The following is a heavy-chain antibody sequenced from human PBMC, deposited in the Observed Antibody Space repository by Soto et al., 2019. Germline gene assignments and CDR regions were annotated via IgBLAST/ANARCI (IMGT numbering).Heavy chain of an antibody. J-gene: IGHJ4*02. CDR1: GFTFNTYS. CDR2: IWYDGTQK. CDR3: ARDGGSTLTGLWNFDS. V-gene: IGHV3-33*01. D-gene: IGHD4-17*01. Sequence: QVQLEESGGGVVQPGRSLRLSCAASGFTFNTYSMHWVRQPPGKGLEWLAAIWYDGTQKYYADSVKGRFIISRDNSQKTLSLEMNSRSAEDTAVYYGARDGGSTLTGLWNFDSWGQGNLVTVSS.